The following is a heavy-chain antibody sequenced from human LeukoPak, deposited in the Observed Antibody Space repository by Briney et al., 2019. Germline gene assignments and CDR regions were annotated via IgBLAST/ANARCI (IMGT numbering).Heavy chain of an antibody. D-gene: IGHD3/OR15-3a*01. CDR1: VYTFTDYY. Sequence: GASVTVSYKASVYTFTDYYMHWVGQAPGQGREGMGWINPNSGGTNYAQKFQGRVTMTRDTSISTAYMELSRLRSDDTAVYYCARILDFAMYYFDYWGQGTLVTVSS. V-gene: IGHV1-2*02. CDR2: INPNSGGT. CDR3: ARILDFAMYYFDY. J-gene: IGHJ4*02.